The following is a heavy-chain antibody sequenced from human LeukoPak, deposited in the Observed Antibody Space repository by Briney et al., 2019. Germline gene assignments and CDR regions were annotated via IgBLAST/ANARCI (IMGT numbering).Heavy chain of an antibody. J-gene: IGHJ5*02. CDR1: EFTFSKFP. CDR2: ISGSGGST. V-gene: IGHV3-23*01. CDR3: AKVGGPSGSYHQNWFDP. D-gene: IGHD1-26*01. Sequence: GGSLRLSCAASEFTFSKFPMGWVRQAPGRGLEWVSAISGSGGSTYYADSVKGRFTISRDNSKNTLYLQMNSLRAEDTAVYYCAKVGGPSGSYHQNWFDPWGQGTLVTVSS.